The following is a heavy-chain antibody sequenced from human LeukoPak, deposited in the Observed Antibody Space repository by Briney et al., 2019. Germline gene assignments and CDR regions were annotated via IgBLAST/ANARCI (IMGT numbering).Heavy chain of an antibody. V-gene: IGHV3-21*01. CDR1: GFSFSDYS. D-gene: IGHD6-13*01. Sequence: PGGSLRLSCAASGFSFSDYSLSWVRQAPGKGLEWVSFISSRGTHMYYLDSVKGRFTISRDNAKASLDLQLNSLRAEDTAVYFCARDFRIAAAVPSYFDYWGQGVLVTVSS. CDR3: ARDFRIAAAVPSYFDY. J-gene: IGHJ4*02. CDR2: ISSRGTHM.